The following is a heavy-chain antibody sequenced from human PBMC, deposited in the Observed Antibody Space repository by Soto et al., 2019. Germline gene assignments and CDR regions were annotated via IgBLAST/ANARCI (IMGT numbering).Heavy chain of an antibody. CDR3: ARDPSGYEDYYYYMDV. V-gene: IGHV4-59*01. D-gene: IGHD5-12*01. CDR1: GGSISSYY. J-gene: IGHJ6*03. Sequence: PSETLSLTCTVSGGSISSYYWSWIRQPPGKGLEWIGYIYYSGSTNYNPSLKSRVTISVDTSKNQFSLKLSSVTAADTAVYYCARDPSGYEDYYYYMDVWGKGTTVTSP. CDR2: IYYSGST.